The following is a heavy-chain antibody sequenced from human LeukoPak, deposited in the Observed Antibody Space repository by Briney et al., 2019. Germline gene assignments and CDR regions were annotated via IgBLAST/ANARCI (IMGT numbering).Heavy chain of an antibody. CDR3: ARIGHDYDILTGYTDYFDY. CDR1: GYTFTSYA. Sequence: ASVKVSCKASGYTFTSYAMHWVRQAPGQRLEWMGWINAGNGNTKYSQKFQGRVTITRDTSASTAYMELSSLRSEGTAVYYCARIGHDYDILTGYTDYFDYWGQGTLVTVSS. CDR2: INAGNGNT. J-gene: IGHJ4*02. D-gene: IGHD3-9*01. V-gene: IGHV1-3*01.